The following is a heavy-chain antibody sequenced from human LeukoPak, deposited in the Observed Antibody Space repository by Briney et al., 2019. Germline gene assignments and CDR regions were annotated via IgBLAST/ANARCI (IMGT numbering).Heavy chain of an antibody. CDR1: GGSFSGYY. V-gene: IGHV4-34*01. Sequence: SETLSLTCAVYGGSFSGYYWSWIRQPPGKGLEWIGEINHSGSTNYNPSLKSRVTISVDTSKNQFSLKLSSVTAADTAVYYCARQVTFGYAYAYYFDYWGQGSLVTVSS. D-gene: IGHD5-18*01. CDR3: ARQVTFGYAYAYYFDY. J-gene: IGHJ4*02. CDR2: INHSGST.